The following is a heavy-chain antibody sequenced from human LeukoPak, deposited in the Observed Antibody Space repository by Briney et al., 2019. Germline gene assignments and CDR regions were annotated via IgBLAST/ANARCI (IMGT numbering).Heavy chain of an antibody. D-gene: IGHD3-16*01. CDR1: GSMFTNYW. J-gene: IGHJ4*02. Sequence: GASLQISCKGSGSMFTNYWIGWVRQLPGKGLEWMGIIYPGNSDIRYSPSFQGQVTISADKSISTTYLQWSSLKASDTAMYYCARHEIGGTDYWGQGTLVTVSS. CDR3: ARHEIGGTDY. V-gene: IGHV5-51*01. CDR2: IYPGNSDI.